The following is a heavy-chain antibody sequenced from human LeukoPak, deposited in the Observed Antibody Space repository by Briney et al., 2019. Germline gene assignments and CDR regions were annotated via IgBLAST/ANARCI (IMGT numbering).Heavy chain of an antibody. CDR1: GFTFSSSA. CDR2: ISGSGGST. V-gene: IGHV3-23*01. J-gene: IGHJ6*03. Sequence: GGSLRLSCAASGFTFSSSAMSWVRQAPGKGLEWVSGISGSGGSTYYADSVKGRFTISRDNAKNSLSLQMNSLRAEDTAVYYCARDPYNGYYGDDYYYYMDVWGKGTTVTISS. CDR3: ARDPYNGYYGDDYYYYMDV. D-gene: IGHD4-17*01.